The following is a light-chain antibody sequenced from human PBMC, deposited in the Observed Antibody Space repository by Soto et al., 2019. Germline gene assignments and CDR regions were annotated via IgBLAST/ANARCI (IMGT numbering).Light chain of an antibody. CDR1: SSDVGGYNC. J-gene: IGLJ2*01. CDR2: DVT. CDR3: SSYAGSNTVL. Sequence: QSVLTQPPSASGSPGQSVTISCTGTSSDVGGYNCVSWYQQHPGKAPQLMIYDVTKRPSGVPDRFSGSKSGNTASLTVSGLQAEDEADYYCSSYAGSNTVLFGGGTKLTVL. V-gene: IGLV2-8*01.